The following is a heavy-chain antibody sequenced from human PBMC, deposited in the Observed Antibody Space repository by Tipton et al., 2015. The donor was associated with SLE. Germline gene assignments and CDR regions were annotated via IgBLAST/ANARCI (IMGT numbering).Heavy chain of an antibody. CDR3: ARFQLELAYYFDY. CDR1: GYSISSGHY. V-gene: IGHV4-38-2*01. D-gene: IGHD1-7*01. Sequence: TLSLTCAVSGYSISSGHYWGWIRQPPGKGLEWIGEIYHSGSTNYNPSLKSRVTISVDKSKNQFSLKLSSVTAADTAVYYCARFQLELAYYFDYWGQGTLVTVSS. CDR2: IYHSGST. J-gene: IGHJ4*02.